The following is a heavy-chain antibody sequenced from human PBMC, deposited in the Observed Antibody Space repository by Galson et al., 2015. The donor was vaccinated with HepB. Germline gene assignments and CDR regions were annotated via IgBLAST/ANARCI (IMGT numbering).Heavy chain of an antibody. CDR2: INAGNGNT. CDR3: ARDSQQLVLVY. D-gene: IGHD6-13*01. V-gene: IGHV1-3*01. CDR1: GYTFTSYA. J-gene: IGHJ4*02. Sequence: SVKVSCKASGYTFTSYAMHWVRQAPGQRLEWMGWINAGNGNTKYSQKFQGRVTITRDTSASTAYMELRSLRSDDTAVYYCARDSQQLVLVYWGQGTLVTVSS.